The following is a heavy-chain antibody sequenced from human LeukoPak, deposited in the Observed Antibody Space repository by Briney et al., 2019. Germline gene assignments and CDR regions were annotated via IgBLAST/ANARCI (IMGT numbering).Heavy chain of an antibody. D-gene: IGHD3-22*01. J-gene: IGHJ4*02. CDR1: GFTFSSYG. CDR3: AKDLDYDSSGYDY. Sequence: GGSLRLSCAASGFTFSSYGMHWVRQAPGKGLEWVAVISYDGSNKYYADSVKGRFTISRDNSKNTLYLQMNSLRAEDTAVYYCAKDLDYDSSGYDYWGQGTLVTASS. V-gene: IGHV3-30*18. CDR2: ISYDGSNK.